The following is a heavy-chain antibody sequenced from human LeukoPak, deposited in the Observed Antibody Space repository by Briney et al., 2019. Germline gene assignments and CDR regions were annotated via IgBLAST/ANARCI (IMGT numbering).Heavy chain of an antibody. D-gene: IGHD2-2*01. J-gene: IGHJ6*02. CDR3: ARWHCSNTSCQDYYYGMDV. Sequence: PGRSLRLSCAASGFTFSSYGMHWVRQAPGKGLEWVAVISYDGSNKYYADSVKGRFTISRDNSKNTLYLQMNSLRAEDTAVYYCARWHCSNTSCQDYYYGMDVWGQGTTVTVSS. V-gene: IGHV3-30*03. CDR2: ISYDGSNK. CDR1: GFTFSSYG.